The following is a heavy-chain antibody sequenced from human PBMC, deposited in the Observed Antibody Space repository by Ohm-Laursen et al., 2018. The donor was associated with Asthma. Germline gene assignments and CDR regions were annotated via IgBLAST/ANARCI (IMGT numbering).Heavy chain of an antibody. CDR3: ARGRSGGCYWGPCDFNSPLDV. Sequence: SLRLSCAASGITFSDSYTTWIRQAPGKGLEWISYISASAGTMYYADSVKGRFTISRDNAKKSLFLHMSSLRAEDTAVYYCARGRSGGCYWGPCDFNSPLDVWGQGTTVIVSS. D-gene: IGHD2-15*01. V-gene: IGHV3-11*01. J-gene: IGHJ6*02. CDR2: ISASAGTM. CDR1: GITFSDSY.